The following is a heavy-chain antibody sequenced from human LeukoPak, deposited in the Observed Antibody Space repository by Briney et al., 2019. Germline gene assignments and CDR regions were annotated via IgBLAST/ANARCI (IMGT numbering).Heavy chain of an antibody. Sequence: PGGSLRLSCAASGFTFSSYSMNWVRQAPGKGLEWVSSISSSSSYIYYADSVKGRFTISRDNAKNSLYLQMNSLRAEDTAVYYCARDRQGDFRGYSYDQLDAFDIWGQGTMVTVSS. CDR1: GFTFSSYS. CDR3: ARDRQGDFRGYSYDQLDAFDI. V-gene: IGHV3-21*01. J-gene: IGHJ3*02. CDR2: ISSSSSYI. D-gene: IGHD5-18*01.